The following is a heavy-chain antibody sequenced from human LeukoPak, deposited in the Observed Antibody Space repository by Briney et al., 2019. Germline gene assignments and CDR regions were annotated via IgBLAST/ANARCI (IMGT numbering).Heavy chain of an antibody. CDR1: GGSITSYY. CDR3: ARATTAYCTGSICPNFDY. J-gene: IGHJ4*02. V-gene: IGHV4-59*01. Sequence: SETLSLTCTVSGGSITSYYWSWIRQPPGGGLEWIGYVYYSGSTNYNPSLKSRVTISVDTSKNQFSLKLTSVTAADTALYYCARATTAYCTGSICPNFDYWGQGTLVTVSS. CDR2: VYYSGST. D-gene: IGHD2-8*02.